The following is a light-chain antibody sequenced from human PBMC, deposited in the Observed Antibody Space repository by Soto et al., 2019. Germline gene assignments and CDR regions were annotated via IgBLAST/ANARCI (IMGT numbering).Light chain of an antibody. V-gene: IGKV3-20*01. CDR1: QSFSSSY. Sequence: EIVLTQSPGTLSLSPGERATLSCSASQSFSSSYLAWYQQKPGQAPRLLIYGASSRATGIPDRFSGSGSGTDFTLTISRLEPEDFAVYYCQQYGSSSWTFGQGTKVEIK. CDR2: GAS. CDR3: QQYGSSSWT. J-gene: IGKJ1*01.